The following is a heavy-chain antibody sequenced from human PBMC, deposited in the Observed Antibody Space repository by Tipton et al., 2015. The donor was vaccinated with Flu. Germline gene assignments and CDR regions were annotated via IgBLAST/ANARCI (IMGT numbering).Heavy chain of an antibody. J-gene: IGHJ4*02. Sequence: SLRLSCVASGFTFSSYAMHWVRQAPGKGLEWVAVISYNGGNEYYADSVKGRFTISRDTSTNTLYLQMNSLRAEDTAVYYCSRVQGPIQLRFNGLGYWGQGTLVTVSS. CDR3: SRVQGPIQLRFNGLGY. CDR2: ISYNGGNE. V-gene: IGHV3-30*01. CDR1: GFTFSSYA. D-gene: IGHD5-18*01.